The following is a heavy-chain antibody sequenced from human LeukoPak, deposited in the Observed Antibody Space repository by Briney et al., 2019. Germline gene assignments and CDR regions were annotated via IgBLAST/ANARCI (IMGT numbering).Heavy chain of an antibody. CDR3: ARSDRITIFGVVIAFDY. CDR2: IYYSGST. V-gene: IGHV4-30-4*08. Sequence: SETLSLTCTVSGGSISSGDYYWSWIRQPPGKGPEWIGYIYYSGSTYYNPSLKSRVTISVDTSKNQFSLKLSSVTAADTAVYYCARSDRITIFGVVIAFDYWGQGTLVTVSS. CDR1: GGSISSGDYY. J-gene: IGHJ4*02. D-gene: IGHD3-3*01.